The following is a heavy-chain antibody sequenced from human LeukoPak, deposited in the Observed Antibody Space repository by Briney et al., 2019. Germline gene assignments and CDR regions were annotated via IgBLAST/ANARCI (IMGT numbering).Heavy chain of an antibody. J-gene: IGHJ6*03. Sequence: SVKVSCKASGGTFSSYAISWVRQAPGQGLEWMGGIIPIFGTANYAQKFQGRVTITADESTSTAYMELSSLRSEDTAVYYCARGPIAAASVNYYMDVWGKGTTVTVS. CDR2: IIPIFGTA. CDR1: GGTFSSYA. D-gene: IGHD6-13*01. CDR3: ARGPIAAASVNYYMDV. V-gene: IGHV1-69*13.